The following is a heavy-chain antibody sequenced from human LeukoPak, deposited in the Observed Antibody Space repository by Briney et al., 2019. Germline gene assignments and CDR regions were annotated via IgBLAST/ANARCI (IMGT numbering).Heavy chain of an antibody. D-gene: IGHD3-10*01. CDR3: ARVADVLLWFGEINWFDP. CDR2: IGAYNGNT. V-gene: IGHV1-18*01. J-gene: IGHJ5*02. CDR1: GYTFTSYG. Sequence: ASVKVSCKASGYTFTSYGISWVRQAPGQGLEWMGWIGAYNGNTNYAQKLQGRVTMTTDTSTSTAYMELRSLRSDDTAVYYCARVADVLLWFGEINWFDPWGQGTLVTVSS.